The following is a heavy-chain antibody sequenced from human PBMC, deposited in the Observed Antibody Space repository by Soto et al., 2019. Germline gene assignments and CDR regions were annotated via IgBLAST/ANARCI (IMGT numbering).Heavy chain of an antibody. CDR2: ISSSSSHI. D-gene: IGHD3-3*01. Sequence: PGGSLRLSCAASGFTFSSYSMNWVRQAPGKGLEWVSSISSSSSHIYYADSVKGRFTISRDNAKNSLYLQMNSLRAEDTAVYYCARDPYYDFWSGKTAASFFDYWGQGTLVTV. J-gene: IGHJ4*02. V-gene: IGHV3-21*01. CDR1: GFTFSSYS. CDR3: ARDPYYDFWSGKTAASFFDY.